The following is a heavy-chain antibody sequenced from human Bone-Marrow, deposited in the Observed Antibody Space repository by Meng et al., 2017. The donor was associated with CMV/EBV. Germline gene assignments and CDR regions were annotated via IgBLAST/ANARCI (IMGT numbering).Heavy chain of an antibody. CDR3: ARAAGWFDP. Sequence: SRAASVFTFSSYYMSWIRQAPGKGLEWVSYISSSGNTKYHADSVKGRFTISRDNTKNSLYLQMNSLRAEDTAIYYCARAAGWFDPWGQGTLVTVSS. D-gene: IGHD3-10*01. CDR1: VFTFSSYY. CDR2: ISSSGNTK. J-gene: IGHJ5*02. V-gene: IGHV3-11*01.